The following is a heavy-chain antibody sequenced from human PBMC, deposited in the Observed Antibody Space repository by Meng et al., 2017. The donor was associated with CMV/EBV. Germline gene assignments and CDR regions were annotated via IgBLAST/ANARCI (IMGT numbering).Heavy chain of an antibody. CDR1: GYTFTSYD. D-gene: IGHD2/OR15-2a*01. CDR3: ARVSGGAYGMDV. Sequence: SVKVSCKASGYTFTSYDINWVRQATGQGLEWMGWMNPNSGSTGYAQKFQGRVTMTRNTSISTAYMELSSLRSEDTAVYYCARVSGGAYGMDVWGQGTTVTVSS. CDR2: MNPNSGST. J-gene: IGHJ6*02. V-gene: IGHV1-8*01.